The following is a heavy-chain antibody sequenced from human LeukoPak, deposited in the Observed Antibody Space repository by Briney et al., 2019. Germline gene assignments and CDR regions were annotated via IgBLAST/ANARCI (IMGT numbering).Heavy chain of an antibody. J-gene: IGHJ4*02. CDR2: IYRGGST. CDR3: ARDLGYNYGFFDS. V-gene: IGHV3-53*01. CDR1: GFTVGSNY. Sequence: GGSLRLSCAASGFTVGSNYMSWVRQAPGKGLEWVSVIYRGGSTYYADSVRGRITISRDKSKNTLYLQMNSLRAEDTAVYYCARDLGYNYGFFDSWGQGTLVTVSS. D-gene: IGHD5-18*01.